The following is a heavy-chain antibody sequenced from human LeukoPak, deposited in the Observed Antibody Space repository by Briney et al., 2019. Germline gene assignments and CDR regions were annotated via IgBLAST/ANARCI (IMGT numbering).Heavy chain of an antibody. D-gene: IGHD1-26*01. J-gene: IGHJ4*02. Sequence: GGSLRLSCAASGFTFSSYAMSWVRQAPGKGPEWVSAISGSGGSTYYADSVKGRFTISRDNSKNTLYLQMNSLRAEDTAVYYCAKDRSGSYQGGDIDYWGQGTLVTVSS. CDR2: ISGSGGST. CDR3: AKDRSGSYQGGDIDY. V-gene: IGHV3-23*01. CDR1: GFTFSSYA.